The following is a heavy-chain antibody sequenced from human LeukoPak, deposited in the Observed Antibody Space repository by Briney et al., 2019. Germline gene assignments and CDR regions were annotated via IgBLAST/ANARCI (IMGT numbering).Heavy chain of an antibody. V-gene: IGHV3-74*01. CDR2: INSDGSST. D-gene: IGHD2-2*01. Sequence: GGSLRLSCAASGFTFSSYWMHWVRHAPGKGLVWVSRINSDGSSTNYADSVKGRFTISRDNSKNTLYLQMNSLRAEDTDVYYCAKGTFYCSSTSCYYYYMDVWGKGTTVTVSS. CDR3: AKGTFYCSSTSCYYYYMDV. J-gene: IGHJ6*03. CDR1: GFTFSSYW.